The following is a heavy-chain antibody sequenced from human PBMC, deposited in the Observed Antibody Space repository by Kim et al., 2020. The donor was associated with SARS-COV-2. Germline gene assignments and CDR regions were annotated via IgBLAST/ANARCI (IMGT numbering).Heavy chain of an antibody. D-gene: IGHD3-3*01. V-gene: IGHV3-23*01. J-gene: IGHJ6*02. CDR2: ISGSGGST. Sequence: GGSLRLSCAASGFTFSSYAMSWVRQAPGKGLEWVSAISGSGGSTYYADSVKGRFIISRDNSKNTLYLQMNSLRAEDTAVYYCAKAYFLNTYYDFWSGYYSPTIFGMDVWGQGTTVTVSS. CDR1: GFTFSSYA. CDR3: AKAYFLNTYYDFWSGYYSPTIFGMDV.